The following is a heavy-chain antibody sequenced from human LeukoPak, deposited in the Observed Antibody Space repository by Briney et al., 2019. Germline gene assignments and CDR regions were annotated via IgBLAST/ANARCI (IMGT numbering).Heavy chain of an antibody. Sequence: GGSLRLSCAASGFTFSGSAMHWVRQASGKGRGWVGRIRSKANNYASGYAVSVKGRFTISRDDSKNTAYLQMNSLRAEDTAVYHCARSKSWYSTDAFDIWGQGTMVTVSS. CDR2: IRSKANNYAS. J-gene: IGHJ3*02. D-gene: IGHD2-15*01. CDR3: ARSKSWYSTDAFDI. V-gene: IGHV3-73*01. CDR1: GFTFSGSA.